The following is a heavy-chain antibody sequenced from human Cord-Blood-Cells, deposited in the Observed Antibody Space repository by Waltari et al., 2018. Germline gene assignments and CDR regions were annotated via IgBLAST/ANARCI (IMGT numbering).Heavy chain of an antibody. Sequence: EVQLVESGGGLVQPGGSLKLSCAASGFTFSGSAMHWVRQASGKGLEWVGRIGSKANSYATAYAASVKGRFTISRDDSKNTAYLQMNSLKTEDTAVYYCTTRPPSVVGATDYWGQGTLVTVSS. CDR1: GFTFSGSA. V-gene: IGHV3-73*01. CDR3: TTRPPSVVGATDY. D-gene: IGHD1-26*01. CDR2: IGSKANSYAT. J-gene: IGHJ4*02.